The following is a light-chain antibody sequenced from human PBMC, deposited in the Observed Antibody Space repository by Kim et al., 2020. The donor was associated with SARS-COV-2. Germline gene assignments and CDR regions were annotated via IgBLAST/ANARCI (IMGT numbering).Light chain of an antibody. J-gene: IGKJ2*01. CDR1: QSISSW. CDR2: KAS. V-gene: IGKV1-5*03. CDR3: QQYNSYSHT. Sequence: DIQMTQSPSTLSASVGDRVTITFRASQSISSWLAWYQQKPGKAHMLLSYKASSLESGVPSRFSGSGSGTEFTLTISSLQPDDFATYYCQQYNSYSHTFGQGTKLEI.